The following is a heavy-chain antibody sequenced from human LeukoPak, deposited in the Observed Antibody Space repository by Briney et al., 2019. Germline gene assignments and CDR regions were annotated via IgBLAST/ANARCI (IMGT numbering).Heavy chain of an antibody. Sequence: SETLSLSCTVSGYSISSGYYWGWIRQPPGKGLEWIGSIYHTGSTYYNPSLKSRVTISVDTSKNQFSVKLSSVTAADTAVYYCARGLGYSYGYDWFDPWGQGTLVTVSS. CDR2: IYHTGST. J-gene: IGHJ5*02. CDR3: ARGLGYSYGYDWFDP. CDR1: GYSISSGYY. D-gene: IGHD5-18*01. V-gene: IGHV4-38-2*02.